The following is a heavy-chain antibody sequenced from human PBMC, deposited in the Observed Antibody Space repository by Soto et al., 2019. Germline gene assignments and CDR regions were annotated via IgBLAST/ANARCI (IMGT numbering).Heavy chain of an antibody. D-gene: IGHD6-13*01. V-gene: IGHV1-24*01. CDR1: GYTLTGLS. Sequence: ASVKVSCKASGYTLTGLSMHWVRQAPGKGLEWMGGFDPEDGETIYAQKFQGRVTITADKSTNTAYMELSSLRSEDTAVYYCARAAYSSTWYPFDYWSQGTLVTVSS. CDR2: FDPEDGET. CDR3: ARAAYSSTWYPFDY. J-gene: IGHJ4*02.